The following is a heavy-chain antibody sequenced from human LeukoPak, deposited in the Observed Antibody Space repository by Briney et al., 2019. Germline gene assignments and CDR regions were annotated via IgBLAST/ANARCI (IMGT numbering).Heavy chain of an antibody. V-gene: IGHV3-74*01. J-gene: IGHJ4*02. CDR1: GFSFSGHW. CDR3: ARGPNSNWSGLDF. CDR2: ISPTGSTT. D-gene: IGHD6-6*01. Sequence: PWGSLRLSCTASGFSFSGHWMHWARQLPGEGLVWVSRISPTGSTTSYADSVKGRFTVSRDNAKNTLYLQVNNLRAEDTAVYYCARGPNSNWSGLDFWGQGTLLTVSS.